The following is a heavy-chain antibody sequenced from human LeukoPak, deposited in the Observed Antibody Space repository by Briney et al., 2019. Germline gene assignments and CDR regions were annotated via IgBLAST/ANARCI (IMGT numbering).Heavy chain of an antibody. CDR2: IRGSDGYT. D-gene: IGHD3-22*01. CDR3: AKGTTYYYDSSGYPGDY. J-gene: IGHJ4*02. CDR1: GFTFSTYA. V-gene: IGHV3-23*01. Sequence: GGSLRLSCAASGFTFSTYAMTWVRQAPGKGLEWVSTIRGSDGYTYYADSVKGRFTISRDNSKNALYLQMNSLRAEDTAVYYCAKGTTYYYDSSGYPGDYWGQGTLVTVSS.